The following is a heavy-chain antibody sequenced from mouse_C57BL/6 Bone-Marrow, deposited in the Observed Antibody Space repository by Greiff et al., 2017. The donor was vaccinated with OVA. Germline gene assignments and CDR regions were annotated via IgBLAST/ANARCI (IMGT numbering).Heavy chain of an antibody. Sequence: QVQLQQSGPELVKPGASVKISCKASGYAFSSSWMNWVKQRPGKGLEWIGRIYPGDGDTNYNGKFKGKATLTADKSSSTAYMQLSSLTSEDSAVYFCASHEGGRGFVYYAMDYWGQGTSVTVSS. D-gene: IGHD3-3*01. CDR2: IYPGDGDT. J-gene: IGHJ4*01. CDR3: ASHEGGRGFVYYAMDY. CDR1: GYAFSSSW. V-gene: IGHV1-82*01.